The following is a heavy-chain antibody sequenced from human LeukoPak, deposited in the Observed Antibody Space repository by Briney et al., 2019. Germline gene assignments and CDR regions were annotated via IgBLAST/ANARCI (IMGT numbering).Heavy chain of an antibody. D-gene: IGHD1-20*01. CDR3: LRDLNWSLDQ. CDR1: GFTFSSYW. Sequence: GSLRLSCAASGFTFSSYWMNWARQAPGKGLEWVASINHNGNVNYYVDSVKGRFTISRDNAKNSLYLQMNSLRAEDTAVYYCLRDLNWSLDQWGQGTLVTVSS. CDR2: INHNGNVN. V-gene: IGHV3-7*01. J-gene: IGHJ4*02.